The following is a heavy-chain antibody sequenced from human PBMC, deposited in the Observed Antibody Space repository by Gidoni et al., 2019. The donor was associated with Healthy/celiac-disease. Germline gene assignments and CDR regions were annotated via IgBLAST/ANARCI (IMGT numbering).Heavy chain of an antibody. V-gene: IGHV3-30*18. CDR1: GFTFRSYG. Sequence: QVRLVESGGGVVQPGRSLTLSCAASGFTFRSYGMHWVRQAPGKGLEWVAVISYDGRNKYYADSVKGRFTISRDNSKNTLYLQMNSLRAEDTAVYYCAKELLWFGELPQLFDYWGQGTLVTVSS. CDR2: ISYDGRNK. CDR3: AKELLWFGELPQLFDY. D-gene: IGHD3-10*01. J-gene: IGHJ4*02.